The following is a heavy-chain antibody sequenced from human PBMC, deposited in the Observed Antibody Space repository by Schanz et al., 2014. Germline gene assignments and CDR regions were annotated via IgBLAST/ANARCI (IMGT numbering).Heavy chain of an antibody. V-gene: IGHV3-33*01. CDR3: ARPPHDSSGYYPFDY. CDR2: LWHDGSKK. D-gene: IGHD3-22*01. J-gene: IGHJ4*02. CDR1: GFTFSSYD. Sequence: QVQLVESGGGVVQPGRSLRLSCVASGFTFSSYDVFWVRQAPGKGLEWVAILWHDGSKKYYADSVKGRFTVSRDNSKNTLYLQLNSLRAEDTAVYYGARPPHDSSGYYPFDYWGQGTLVTVSS.